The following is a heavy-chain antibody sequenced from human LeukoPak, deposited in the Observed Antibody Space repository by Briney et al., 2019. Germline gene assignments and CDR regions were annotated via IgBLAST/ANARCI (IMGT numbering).Heavy chain of an antibody. D-gene: IGHD5-18*01. Sequence: AASVKVSCKASGYTFTGYYMHWVRQAPGQGVEWMGWINPNSRGTDSAQVFQGRFSMTRDTSISTAYMELSRLRSDDTAVYYCARRAREYSHDAFDIWGQGTMVTVSS. CDR3: ARRAREYSHDAFDI. J-gene: IGHJ3*02. CDR2: INPNSRGT. V-gene: IGHV1-2*02. CDR1: GYTFTGYY.